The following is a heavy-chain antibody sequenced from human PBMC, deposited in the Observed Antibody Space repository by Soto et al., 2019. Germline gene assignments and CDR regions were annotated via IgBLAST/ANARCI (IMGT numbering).Heavy chain of an antibody. CDR1: GGSISSYY. D-gene: IGHD6-6*01. J-gene: IGHJ6*03. CDR2: IYYSGST. CDR3: ARGNSSSSGVYYYYYMDV. Sequence: SETLSLTCTVSGGSISSYYWSWIRQPPGKGLEWIGYIYYSGSTNYNPSLKSRVTISVDTSKNQFSLKLSSVTAADTAVYYCARGNSSSSGVYYYYYMDVWGKGTTVTVSS. V-gene: IGHV4-59*01.